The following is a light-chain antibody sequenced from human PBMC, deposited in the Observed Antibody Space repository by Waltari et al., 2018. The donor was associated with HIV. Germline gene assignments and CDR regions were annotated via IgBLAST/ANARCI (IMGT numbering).Light chain of an antibody. J-gene: IGLJ3*02. Sequence: QSVLTQPPSVSGARGQRLTISRTGSTSNIGASDALNWYQQFPGAAPKLLMFGNSNRPSGVPDRFSGSKSGTSASLAITGLQAEDEADYYCQSYDSRLSAWVFGGGTKLTVL. CDR2: GNS. V-gene: IGLV1-40*01. CDR3: QSYDSRLSAWV. CDR1: TSNIGASDA.